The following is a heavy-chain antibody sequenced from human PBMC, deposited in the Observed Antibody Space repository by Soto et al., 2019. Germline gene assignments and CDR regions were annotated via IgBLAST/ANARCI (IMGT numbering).Heavy chain of an antibody. D-gene: IGHD3-10*01. V-gene: IGHV1-18*01. CDR3: ARHPSAGGWFDP. J-gene: IGHJ5*02. Sequence: ASVKVSCKASGYTLSNNYGISWVRQAPGQGLEWMGWINSFNGVTNNARKFQDRVTLTTDASTTTAYMELSSLRSEDTAVYYCARHPSAGGWFDPWGQGTLVTVSS. CDR1: GYTLSNNYG. CDR2: INSFNGVT.